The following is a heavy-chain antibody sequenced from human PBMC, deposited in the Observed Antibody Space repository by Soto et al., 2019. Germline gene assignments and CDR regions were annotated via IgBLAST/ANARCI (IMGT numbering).Heavy chain of an antibody. CDR1: GYSFTSYW. V-gene: IGHV5-51*01. Sequence: GESLKISCKGSGYSFTSYWIGWVRQMPGKGLEWMGIIYPGDSDTRYSPSFQGQVTISADKSISTAYLQWNSLKASDTAMYYCARPRSSRRTYCSMVVCDQGTTDIGSS. CDR2: IYPGDSDT. J-gene: IGHJ6*02. CDR3: ARPRSSRRTYCSMVV. D-gene: IGHD2-21*02.